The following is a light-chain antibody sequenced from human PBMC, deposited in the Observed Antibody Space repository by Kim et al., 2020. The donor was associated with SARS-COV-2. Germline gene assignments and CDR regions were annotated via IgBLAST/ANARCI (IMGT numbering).Light chain of an antibody. J-gene: IGKJ1*01. CDR2: AAS. V-gene: IGKV1-27*01. CDR1: QGINNF. Sequence: DIQMTQSPSSLSASVGDRVTITCRASQGINNFVAWYQHRPGKAPRVLIYAASTLHSGVPSRFSGSGSGTDFTLTISSLQPEAVATFYSQKYNGAPWTFGQGTKVDIK. CDR3: QKYNGAPWT.